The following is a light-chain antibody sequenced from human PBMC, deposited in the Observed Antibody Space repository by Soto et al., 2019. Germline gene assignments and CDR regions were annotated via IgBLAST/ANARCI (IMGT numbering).Light chain of an antibody. J-gene: IGLJ3*02. CDR2: NTY. Sequence: QAVVTQEPSFSVSPGGTVTLTCGLSSGSVSTNYYPAWYQQAPGQAPRTLIYNTYTRSSGVPDRFSGSILGTKAALTITGGQADDESDYYCVLYMGSGTWVFGGGTKVTVL. CDR1: SGSVSTNYY. CDR3: VLYMGSGTWV. V-gene: IGLV8-61*01.